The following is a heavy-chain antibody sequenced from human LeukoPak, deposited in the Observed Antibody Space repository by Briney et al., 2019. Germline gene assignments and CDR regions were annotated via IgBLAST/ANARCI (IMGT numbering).Heavy chain of an antibody. D-gene: IGHD6-19*01. CDR2: IYYSGST. J-gene: IGHJ4*02. V-gene: IGHV4-61*01. CDR1: GGSVSSGSYY. Sequence: SETLSLTCTVSGGSVSSGSYYWSWIRQPPGKGLEWIGYIYYSGSTNYNPSLKSRVTISVDTSKNQFSLKLSSVTAADTAVYYCARDVGGWHYFDYWGQGTLVTVSS. CDR3: ARDVGGWHYFDY.